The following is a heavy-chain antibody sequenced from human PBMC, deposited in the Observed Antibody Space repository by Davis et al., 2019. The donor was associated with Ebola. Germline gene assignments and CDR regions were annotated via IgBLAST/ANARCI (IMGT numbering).Heavy chain of an antibody. D-gene: IGHD3-22*01. CDR1: GFTFSSYA. V-gene: IGHV3-64*04. CDR2: ISSNGGST. Sequence: GGSLRLSCSASGFTFSSYAMHWVRQAPGKGLEYVSAISSNGGSTYYADSVKGRFTISRDNSKNTLYLQMNSLRAEDTAVYYCTHSSGYNNADYWGQGTLVTVSS. CDR3: THSSGYNNADY. J-gene: IGHJ4*02.